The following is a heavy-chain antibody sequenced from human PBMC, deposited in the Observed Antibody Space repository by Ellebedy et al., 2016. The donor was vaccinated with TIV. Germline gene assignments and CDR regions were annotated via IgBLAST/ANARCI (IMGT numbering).Heavy chain of an antibody. J-gene: IGHJ6*02. CDR3: ARDYYYALDV. CDR2: IYPADSDA. V-gene: IGHV5-51*01. Sequence: GGSLRLSCKASGYTFITSWIGWVRQTPGGGLEWMGMIYPADSDARYSSSFRGQVTISADKSTSTAYLQWSSLKASDTAMYYCARDYYYALDVWGQGTSVTVSS. CDR1: GYTFITSW.